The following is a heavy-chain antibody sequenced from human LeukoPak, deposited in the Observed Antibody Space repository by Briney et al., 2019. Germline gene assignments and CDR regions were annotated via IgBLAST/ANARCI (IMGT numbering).Heavy chain of an antibody. V-gene: IGHV1-58*02. CDR2: IIVGSGRT. D-gene: IGHD1-26*01. J-gene: IGHJ4*02. CDR3: AAELYSGTYGRCCSFAF. CDR1: GFTFSNSA. Sequence: SVKVSCKASGFTFSNSAIQWVRQARGQRLEWIGWIIVGSGRTHYAQNLQERLTITRDMSTNTSYMEQSSLRSEDTAVYYCAAELYSGTYGRCCSFAFWGQGTPVTVSS.